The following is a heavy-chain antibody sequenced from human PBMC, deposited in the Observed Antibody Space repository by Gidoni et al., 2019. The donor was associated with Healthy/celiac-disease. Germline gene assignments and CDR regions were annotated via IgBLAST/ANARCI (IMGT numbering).Heavy chain of an antibody. J-gene: IGHJ3*02. Sequence: VQLVESGGCLVKPGGSLRLSCAASGFTFSSYSMNWVRQAPGKGLEWVSSISSSSSYIYYADSVKGRFTISRDNAKNSLYLKMNSLRAEDTAVYYCARDGYDSSGYGLAYAFDIWGKGTMVTVSS. V-gene: IGHV3-21*01. CDR3: ARDGYDSSGYGLAYAFDI. CDR2: ISSSSSYI. D-gene: IGHD3-22*01. CDR1: GFTFSSYS.